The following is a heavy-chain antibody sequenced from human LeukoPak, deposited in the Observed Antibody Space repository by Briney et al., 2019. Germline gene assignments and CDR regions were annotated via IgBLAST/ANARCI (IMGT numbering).Heavy chain of an antibody. J-gene: IGHJ4*02. CDR1: GGSISSYY. D-gene: IGHD1-26*01. CDR3: ASYYGHFDY. CDR2: IYYSGST. V-gene: IGHV4-59*01. Sequence: KTSETLSLTCSVSGGSISSYYWSWIRQPPGKGLQWIGYIYYSGSTNYNPSLKSRVTISVDTSKNQFSLKLSSVTAADTAVYYCASYYGHFDYWGQGTLVTVSS.